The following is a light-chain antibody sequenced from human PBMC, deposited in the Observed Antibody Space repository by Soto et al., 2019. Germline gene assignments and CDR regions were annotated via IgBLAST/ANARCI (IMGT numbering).Light chain of an antibody. V-gene: IGKV4-1*01. J-gene: IGKJ4*01. CDR3: QQYYSTLALT. CDR1: QSVLYSSNNKNY. CDR2: WAS. Sequence: DIVMTQSPDSLAVSLGERAIINCKSSQSVLYSSNNKNYLAWYQQKPGQPPKLLIYWASTRESGVPDRFSGSGSGTDFTLTISSLQAEDVAVYYCQQYYSTLALTFGGGTKVELK.